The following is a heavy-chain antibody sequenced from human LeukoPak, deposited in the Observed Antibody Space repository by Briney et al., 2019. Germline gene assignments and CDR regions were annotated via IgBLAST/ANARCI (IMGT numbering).Heavy chain of an antibody. CDR1: GGSISSYY. D-gene: IGHD3-22*01. CDR2: IYYSGST. J-gene: IGHJ5*02. V-gene: IGHV4-59*01. Sequence: SETLSLTCTVSGGSISSYYWSWLRQPLGKGLEWIGYIYYSGSTNYNPSLKSRVTISVDTSKNQFSLKLSSVTAADTAVYYCARDQTYYYDSSGYRHNWFDPWGQGTLVTVSS. CDR3: ARDQTYYYDSSGYRHNWFDP.